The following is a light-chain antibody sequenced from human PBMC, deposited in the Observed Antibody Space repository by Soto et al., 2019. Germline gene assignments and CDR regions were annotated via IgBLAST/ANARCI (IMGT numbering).Light chain of an antibody. CDR2: SNN. CDR1: SYNIGSNT. Sequence: QSVLTQPPSASGTPGQRVTISCSGSSYNIGSNTVNWYQQLPGTAPKLLIYSNNQRPSGVPDRSSGSKSGTSASLAISGLQSEDEADYYCAAWDDSLNGYVFATGTKVTVL. J-gene: IGLJ1*01. V-gene: IGLV1-44*01. CDR3: AAWDDSLNGYV.